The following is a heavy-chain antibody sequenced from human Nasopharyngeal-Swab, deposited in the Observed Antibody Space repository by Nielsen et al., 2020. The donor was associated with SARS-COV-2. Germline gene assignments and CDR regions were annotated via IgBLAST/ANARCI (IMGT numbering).Heavy chain of an antibody. CDR3: ARATPTYSGGDFDY. CDR2: IYSGGST. Sequence: GGSLRLSCAASGFTVSSNYMGWVRQAPGKGLEWVSVIYSGGSTYYADSVKGRFTISRDNSKNTLYLQMNSLRAEDTAVYYCARATPTYSGGDFDYWGQGTLVTVSS. J-gene: IGHJ4*02. D-gene: IGHD2-15*01. CDR1: GFTVSSNY. V-gene: IGHV3-53*01.